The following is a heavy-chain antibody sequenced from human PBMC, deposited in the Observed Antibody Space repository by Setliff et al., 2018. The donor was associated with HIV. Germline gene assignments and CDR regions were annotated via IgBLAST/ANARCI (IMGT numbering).Heavy chain of an antibody. D-gene: IGHD1-26*01. CDR1: GYSVTSYG. CDR2: ISNNTGDP. CDR3: ARESDDGNFLGWFDP. J-gene: IGHJ5*02. Sequence: ASVKVSCKASGYSVTSYGMNWVRQAPGQGLEWMGRISNNTGDPMYAQGFTGRFVFSLDITVNKAYLQISSLKTEDTAVYYCARESDDGNFLGWFDPWGQGTLVTVSS. V-gene: IGHV7-4-1*01.